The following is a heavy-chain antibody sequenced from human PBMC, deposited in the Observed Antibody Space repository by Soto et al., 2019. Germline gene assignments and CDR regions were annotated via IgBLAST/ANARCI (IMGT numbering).Heavy chain of an antibody. V-gene: IGHV3-23*01. Sequence: GGSLRLSCAASGFTFNNYAMTWVRQAPGKGLEWVSAISGGGDTTSYADSVKGRFTVSRDGSKNTLYLQMSSLRAEDTALYYCAKGWGGARSLTPRVDFWGQGSLVTVSS. J-gene: IGHJ4*02. CDR3: AKGWGGARSLTPRVDF. CDR1: GFTFNNYA. CDR2: ISGGGDTT. D-gene: IGHD1-26*01.